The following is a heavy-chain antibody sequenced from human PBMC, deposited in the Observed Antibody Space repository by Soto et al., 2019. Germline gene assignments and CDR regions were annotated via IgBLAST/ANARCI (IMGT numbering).Heavy chain of an antibody. D-gene: IGHD1-26*01. V-gene: IGHV3-53*02. CDR2: LYSGGGT. CDR3: ARGGANDAFDV. Sequence: EVQLVETGGGLIQPGGSLRLSCAASGFIVSNNYMSWVRQAPGKGLEWVSVLYSGGGTYYADSVKGRFTISRDSSKNTLYLQKTSLSDEDTAVYFCARGGANDAFDVWGQGTMVTVSS. J-gene: IGHJ3*01. CDR1: GFIVSNNY.